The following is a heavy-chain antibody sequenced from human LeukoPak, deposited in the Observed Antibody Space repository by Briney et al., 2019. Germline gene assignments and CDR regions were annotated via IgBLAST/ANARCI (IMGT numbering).Heavy chain of an antibody. V-gene: IGHV4-39*02. CDR3: ARREGYSYGRTFDY. J-gene: IGHJ4*02. Sequence: SETLSLTCTVSGASISSNTYYWAWIRQPPGKGLEWIGNIYYSGSTYYNPSLKSRLTIIVDTSKTHFSLRLSSVTAADTAVYYCARREGYSYGRTFDYWGQGTLVTVSS. CDR2: IYYSGST. D-gene: IGHD5-18*01. CDR1: GASISSNTYY.